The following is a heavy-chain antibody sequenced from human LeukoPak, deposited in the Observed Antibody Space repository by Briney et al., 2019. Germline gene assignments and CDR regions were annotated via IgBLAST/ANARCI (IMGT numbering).Heavy chain of an antibody. V-gene: IGHV1-46*01. CDR3: ATDLGGGYDSFFDY. CDR1: GYTFTSYY. Sequence: GASVKVSCKASGYTFTSYYMHWERQAPGQGLEWMGIINPSGGSTSYAQKFQGRVTMTEDTSTDTAYMELSSLRSEDTAVYYCATDLGGGYDSFFDYWGQGTPVTVSS. CDR2: INPSGGST. J-gene: IGHJ4*02. D-gene: IGHD5-12*01.